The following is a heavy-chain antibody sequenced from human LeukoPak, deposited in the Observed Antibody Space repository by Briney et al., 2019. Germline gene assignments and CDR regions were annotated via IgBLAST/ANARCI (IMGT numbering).Heavy chain of an antibody. D-gene: IGHD3-10*01. CDR1: GGTFSSYA. V-gene: IGHV1-2*02. CDR2: INPNSGGT. Sequence: ASVKVSCKASGGTFSSYAISWVRQAPGQGLEWMGWINPNSGGTNYAQKFQGRVTMTRDTSISTAYMELSRLRSDDTAVYYCAREKSGSAYYWGQGTLVTVSS. CDR3: AREKSGSAYY. J-gene: IGHJ4*02.